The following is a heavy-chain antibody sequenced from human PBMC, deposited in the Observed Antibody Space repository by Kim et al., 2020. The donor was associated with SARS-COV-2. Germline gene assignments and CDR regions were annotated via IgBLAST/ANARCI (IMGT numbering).Heavy chain of an antibody. D-gene: IGHD3-10*01. V-gene: IGHV4-34*01. J-gene: IGHJ4*02. CDR3: ARGAFEWFGELLFDY. Sequence: PSLKSRVTISVDTSKNQFSLKLSSVTAADTAVYYCARGAFEWFGELLFDYWGQGTLVTVSS.